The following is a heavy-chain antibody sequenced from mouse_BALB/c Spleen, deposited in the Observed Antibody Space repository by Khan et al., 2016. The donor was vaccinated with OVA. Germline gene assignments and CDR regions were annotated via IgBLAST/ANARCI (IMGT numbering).Heavy chain of an antibody. CDR3: ASGGYWYFDV. V-gene: IGHV9-3-1*01. D-gene: IGHD1-1*02. CDR1: GYTFTNYG. CDR2: INTYTEEP. J-gene: IGHJ1*01. Sequence: QIQLVQSGPELKKPGETVKISCKASGYTFTNYGMNWVKQAPGKGLKWMGWINTYTEEPTYADDFKGRFASSLETSASTAYLQINNLKNEDTATYFCASGGYWYFDVWGAGTTVTVSS.